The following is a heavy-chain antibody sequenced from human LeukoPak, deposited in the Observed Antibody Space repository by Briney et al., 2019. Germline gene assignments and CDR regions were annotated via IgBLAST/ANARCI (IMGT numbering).Heavy chain of an antibody. D-gene: IGHD1-26*01. Sequence: PSETLSPTCAVSGGSISSSNWWSWVRQPPGQGLEWIGEIYHSGSINYNPSLKSRVTISVDKSKNQFSLKLSSVTAADTAVYYCARVSSGATTVDYWGQGTLVTVSS. CDR2: IYHSGSI. J-gene: IGHJ4*02. CDR3: ARVSSGATTVDY. V-gene: IGHV4-4*02. CDR1: GGSISSSNW.